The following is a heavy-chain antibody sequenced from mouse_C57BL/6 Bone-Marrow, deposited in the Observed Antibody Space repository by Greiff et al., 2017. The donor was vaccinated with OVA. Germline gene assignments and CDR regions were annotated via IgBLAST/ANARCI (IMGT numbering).Heavy chain of an antibody. CDR3: ASNAIAY. CDR2: INPYNGGT. Sequence: VQLQQSGPVLVKPGASVKMSCKASGYTFTDYYMNWVKQSHGKSLEWIGVINPYNGGTSYNQKVKGKATLTVDKSSSTAYMELNNLAAEDSAVYYCASNAIAYWGQGTSVTVSS. J-gene: IGHJ4*01. CDR1: GYTFTDYY. V-gene: IGHV1-19*01.